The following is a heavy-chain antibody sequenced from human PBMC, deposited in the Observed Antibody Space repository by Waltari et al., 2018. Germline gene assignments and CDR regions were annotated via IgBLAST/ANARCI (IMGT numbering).Heavy chain of an antibody. J-gene: IGHJ6*02. V-gene: IGHV3-64*07. D-gene: IGHD6-6*01. Sequence: EVQLVESGGGLVQPGGSLRLSCAAPGFTFSSYAMHWVRQAPGKGLEYVSAISSNGGSTYYADSVKGRFTISRDNSKNTLYLQMGSLRAEDMAVYYCANLGSSSASYYYGMDVWGQGTTVTVSS. CDR1: GFTFSSYA. CDR3: ANLGSSSASYYYGMDV. CDR2: ISSNGGST.